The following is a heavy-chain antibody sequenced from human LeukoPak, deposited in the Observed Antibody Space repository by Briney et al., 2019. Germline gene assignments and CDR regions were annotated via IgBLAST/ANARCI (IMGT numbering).Heavy chain of an antibody. Sequence: PGGSLRLSCAAPGFIFSSYGMHWVRQAPGKGLEWVTAISHDETNEHYADSVKGRFTISRDNSKNTLYLLMNSLRTEDTAVYYCAKDRWTTVTTPDSWGQGTLVTVSS. CDR3: AKDRWTTVTTPDS. J-gene: IGHJ4*02. CDR1: GFIFSSYG. D-gene: IGHD4-17*01. CDR2: ISHDETNE. V-gene: IGHV3-30*18.